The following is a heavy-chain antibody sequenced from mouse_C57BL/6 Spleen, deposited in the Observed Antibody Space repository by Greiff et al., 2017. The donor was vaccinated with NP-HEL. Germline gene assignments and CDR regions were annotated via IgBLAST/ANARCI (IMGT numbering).Heavy chain of an antibody. D-gene: IGHD3-3*01. Sequence: QVQLQQPGAELVRPGSSVKLSCKASGYTFTSYWMDWVKQRPGQGLEWIGNIYPSDSETHYNQKFKGKATLTVDKSSSTAYMQLSSLTSEDSAVDYCARGTRLAPCFDYWGQGTTLTVSS. CDR2: IYPSDSET. V-gene: IGHV1-61*01. CDR1: GYTFTSYW. J-gene: IGHJ2*01. CDR3: ARGTRLAPCFDY.